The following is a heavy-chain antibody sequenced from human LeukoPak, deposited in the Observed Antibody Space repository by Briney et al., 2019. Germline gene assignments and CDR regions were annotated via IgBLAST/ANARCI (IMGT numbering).Heavy chain of an antibody. Sequence: SETVSLTCTVSGGSMSTYYWSWIRQSPGKGLEWIGYIYYSGCTSYNPSLKSRLTISIDTSKTQFYLKLSSVTAADTAVYYCARVVYSGSWGYFDYWGQGILVTVTS. V-gene: IGHV4-59*01. CDR2: IYYSGCT. CDR3: ARVVYSGSWGYFDY. CDR1: GGSMSTYY. D-gene: IGHD3-10*01. J-gene: IGHJ4*02.